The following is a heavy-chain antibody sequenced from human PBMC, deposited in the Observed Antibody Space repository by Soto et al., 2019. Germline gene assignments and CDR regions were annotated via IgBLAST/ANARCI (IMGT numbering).Heavy chain of an antibody. CDR2: ISSSEST. V-gene: IGHV4-59*08. D-gene: IGHD2-15*01. CDR1: DGSISSYY. CDR3: ARRYCSGGSCYSRFFEY. Sequence: PSETLSLTCTVSDGSISSYYWSWIRQPPGKGLEWIGYISSSESTNYNPSLKSRVTISVDTSKNQFSLKLSSVTAADTAVYYCARRYCSGGSCYSRFFEYWGQGTLVTVSS. J-gene: IGHJ4*02.